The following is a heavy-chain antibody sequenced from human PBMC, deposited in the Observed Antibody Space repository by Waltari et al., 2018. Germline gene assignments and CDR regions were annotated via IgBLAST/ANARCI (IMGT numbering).Heavy chain of an antibody. V-gene: IGHV4-34*01. CDR2: INHSGST. Sequence: QVQLQQWGAGLLKPSETLSLTCAVYGGSFSAYSWSWIRQPPGKGLEWIGEINHSGSTNYNPSLKSRVTISVDTSKNQFSLKLSSVTAADAAVYYCARGVKNSAYKRGNWFDPWGQGTLVTVSS. J-gene: IGHJ5*02. D-gene: IGHD5-12*01. CDR1: GGSFSAYS. CDR3: ARGVKNSAYKRGNWFDP.